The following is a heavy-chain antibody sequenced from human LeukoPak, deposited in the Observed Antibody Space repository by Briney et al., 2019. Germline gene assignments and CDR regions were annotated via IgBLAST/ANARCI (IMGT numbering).Heavy chain of an antibody. Sequence: ATVKVSCKASGYTFTSYYMHWVRQAPGQGLKWMGIINPSGGSTSYAQKFQGRVTMTRDTSTSTVYMELSSLRSEDTAVYYCARDRVTHLEWGDDDAFDIWGQGTMVTVSS. J-gene: IGHJ3*02. CDR2: INPSGGST. CDR3: ARDRVTHLEWGDDDAFDI. CDR1: GYTFTSYY. D-gene: IGHD3-3*01. V-gene: IGHV1-46*01.